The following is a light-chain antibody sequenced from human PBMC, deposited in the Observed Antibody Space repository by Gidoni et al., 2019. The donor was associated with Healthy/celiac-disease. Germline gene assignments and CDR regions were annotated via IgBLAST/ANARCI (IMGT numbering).Light chain of an antibody. J-gene: IGKJ2*01. CDR1: QIFSISY. CDR3: QQYGSSPLYT. V-gene: IGKV3-20*01. CDR2: GAS. Sequence: ELVFTQSHSTLSLSQGERATLSCRAGQIFSISYLAWYQQKPGQDPRSLIYGASSMATGIPDRFSGSGSGKEFTLIISRLEPEEFAVDYCQQYGSSPLYTFGQGTKLEIK.